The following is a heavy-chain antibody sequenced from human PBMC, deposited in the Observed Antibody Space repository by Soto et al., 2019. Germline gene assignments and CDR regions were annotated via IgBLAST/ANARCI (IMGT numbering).Heavy chain of an antibody. CDR3: AKSPYTSTLYYFDY. J-gene: IGHJ4*02. CDR2: LSGSGDTT. Sequence: PGGSLRLSWAASGFSFRSYAMSWVRQAPGKRLEWVSALSGSGDTTYYADSVKGRFTISRDNSKNTLYLQMNSLRAEDTAVYYCAKSPYTSTLYYFDYWGQGTLVTVSS. D-gene: IGHD3-16*01. V-gene: IGHV3-23*01. CDR1: GFSFRSYA.